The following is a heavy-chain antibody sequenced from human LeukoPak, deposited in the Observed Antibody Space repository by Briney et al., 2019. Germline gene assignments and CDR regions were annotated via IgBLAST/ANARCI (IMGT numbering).Heavy chain of an antibody. J-gene: IGHJ5*02. CDR2: IYYSGST. D-gene: IGHD1-26*01. Sequence: SETLSLTCTVSGGSISSSSYYWGWIRQLPGKGLEWIGSIYYSGSTYYNPSLKSRVTISVDTSKNQFSLKLSSVTAADTAVYYCARDVVGATTWGQGTLVTVSS. V-gene: IGHV4-39*07. CDR1: GGSISSSSYY. CDR3: ARDVVGATT.